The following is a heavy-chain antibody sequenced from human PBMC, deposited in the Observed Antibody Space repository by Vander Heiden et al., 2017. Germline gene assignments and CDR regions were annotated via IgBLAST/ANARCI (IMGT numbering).Heavy chain of an antibody. J-gene: IGHJ4*02. Sequence: QLQQWGAALFKPSETLSPTVAVYGRSCSGYYWSWIRQPPGKALAWIGEIHHSGSTNYNPSLKGRVTISVDTSKNQFSLKRSSVTAADTAVYYCAIYGPRVWGQGTLVTVAS. CDR1: GRSCSGYY. V-gene: IGHV4-34*01. D-gene: IGHD4-17*01. CDR3: AIYGPRV. CDR2: IHHSGST.